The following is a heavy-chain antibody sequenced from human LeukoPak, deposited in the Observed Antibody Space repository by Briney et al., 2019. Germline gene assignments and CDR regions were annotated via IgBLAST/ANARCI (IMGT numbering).Heavy chain of an antibody. V-gene: IGHV4-34*01. D-gene: IGHD2-15*01. Sequence: SETLSLTCAVYGGSFSGYYWSWIREPPGKGLEWIGEINDSGSVNCNPSLKNRVTLSVDTSKNQFSLRLSSVAAADTAVYYCARRLVDSGASQVSDDWGQGTLVTVSS. J-gene: IGHJ4*02. CDR3: ARRLVDSGASQVSDD. CDR1: GGSFSGYY. CDR2: INDSGSV.